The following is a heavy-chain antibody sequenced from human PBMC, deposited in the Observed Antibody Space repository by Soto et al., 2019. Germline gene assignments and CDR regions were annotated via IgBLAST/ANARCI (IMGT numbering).Heavy chain of an antibody. D-gene: IGHD2-15*01. J-gene: IGHJ5*02. V-gene: IGHV4-61*01. Sequence: SETLSLTCSVSGDSVTSGRYFWSWIRQPPGKGLEWIGYIDYSGSTKYSPSLKSRVTISVDTSKNQFSLKLSSVTAADTAVYYCARIRGSCYNPWGQGTLVTVSS. CDR2: IDYSGST. CDR1: GDSVTSGRYF. CDR3: ARIRGSCYNP.